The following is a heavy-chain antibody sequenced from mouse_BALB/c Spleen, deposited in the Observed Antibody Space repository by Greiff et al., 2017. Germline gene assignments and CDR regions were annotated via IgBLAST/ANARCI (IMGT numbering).Heavy chain of an antibody. CDR1: GFNIKDTY. Sequence: VQLKQSGAELVKPGASVKLSCTASGFNIKDTYMHWVKQRPEQGLEWIGRIDPANGNTKYDPKFQGKATITADTSSNTAYLQLSSLTSEDTAVYYCARGYGSSYGYAMDYWGQGTSVTVSS. V-gene: IGHV14-3*02. D-gene: IGHD1-1*01. CDR2: IDPANGNT. J-gene: IGHJ4*01. CDR3: ARGYGSSYGYAMDY.